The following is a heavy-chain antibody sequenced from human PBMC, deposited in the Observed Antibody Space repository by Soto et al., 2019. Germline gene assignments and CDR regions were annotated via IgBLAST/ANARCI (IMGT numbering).Heavy chain of an antibody. CDR2: MNPNSGNT. CDR3: ARERSAAGTGWFDP. Sequence: QVQLVQSGAEVKKPGASVKVSCKASGYTFTSYDINWVRQATGQGLEWMGWMNPNSGNTGYAQKFQGRVTRPRNTSISTAYMELSSLRSEDTAFYYCARERSAAGTGWFDPWGQGTLVTVSS. J-gene: IGHJ5*02. V-gene: IGHV1-8*01. CDR1: GYTFTSYD. D-gene: IGHD6-13*01.